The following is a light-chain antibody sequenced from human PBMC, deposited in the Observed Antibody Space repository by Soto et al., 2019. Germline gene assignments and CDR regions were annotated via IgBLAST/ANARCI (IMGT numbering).Light chain of an antibody. CDR3: SAFTSRSTLV. CDR2: EVS. V-gene: IGLV2-18*02. CDR1: SSDVGSYDR. Sequence: QSALTQPPSVSGSPGQSVTISCTGTSSDVGSYDRVSWYPQPPGTAPKLMIYEVSNRPSGVPDRFSGSKSGNTASLTISGRQAEEEADYYCSAFTSRSTLVFGGWTKLTVL. J-gene: IGLJ2*01.